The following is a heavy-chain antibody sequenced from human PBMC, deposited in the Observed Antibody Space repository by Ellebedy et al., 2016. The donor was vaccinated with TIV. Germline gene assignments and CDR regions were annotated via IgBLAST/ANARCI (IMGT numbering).Heavy chain of an antibody. Sequence: GGSLRLXXAASGFTFSSYGMPWVRQAPGKGLAWVAVISYDGSNKYYADSVRGRFTISRDNSKNTLYLQMNSLRAEDTAVYYCAKEGGRDYDSSGYYEGEFQHWGQGTLVTVSS. J-gene: IGHJ1*01. CDR3: AKEGGRDYDSSGYYEGEFQH. V-gene: IGHV3-30*18. D-gene: IGHD3-22*01. CDR2: ISYDGSNK. CDR1: GFTFSSYG.